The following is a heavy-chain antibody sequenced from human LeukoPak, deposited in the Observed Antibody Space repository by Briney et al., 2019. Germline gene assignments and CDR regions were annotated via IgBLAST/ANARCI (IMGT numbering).Heavy chain of an antibody. CDR3: ARETYYYGSGSSPTIDY. J-gene: IGHJ4*02. Sequence: PGGSLRLSCAASGFTFSSYAMHWVRQAPGKGLEWVAVISYDGSNKYYADSVKGRFTNSRDNSKNTLYLQMNSRRAEDTAVYYCARETYYYGSGSSPTIDYWGQGTLVTVSS. CDR1: GFTFSSYA. D-gene: IGHD3-10*01. CDR2: ISYDGSNK. V-gene: IGHV3-30-3*01.